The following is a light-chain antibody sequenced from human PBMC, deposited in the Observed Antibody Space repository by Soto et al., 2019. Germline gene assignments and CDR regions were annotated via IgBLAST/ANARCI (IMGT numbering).Light chain of an antibody. V-gene: IGKV3-15*01. CDR2: GAS. CDR1: QSVSSN. Sequence: EIVMAQSPTTLSLASGERSTLSCRASQSVSSNLAWYQQKPGQAPRLLIYGASTRATGIPARFSGSGSGTEFTLTISSLQSEDFAVYYCQQYNNWPWTFGQGTKVDIK. J-gene: IGKJ1*01. CDR3: QQYNNWPWT.